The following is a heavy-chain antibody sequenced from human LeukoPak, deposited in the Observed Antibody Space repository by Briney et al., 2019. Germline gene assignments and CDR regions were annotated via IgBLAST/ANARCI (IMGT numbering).Heavy chain of an antibody. CDR2: IYYSGST. CDR1: GGSISSYY. V-gene: IGHV4-59*01. CDR3: ARDQRGYYYPNYWYFDL. J-gene: IGHJ2*01. D-gene: IGHD3-22*01. Sequence: SGTLSLTCTVSGGSISSYYWNWIRQPPGKGLEWIGYIYYSGSTNYNPSLKSRVTISVDTSKNQFSLKLSSVTAADTAVYYCARDQRGYYYPNYWYFDLWGRGTLVTVSS.